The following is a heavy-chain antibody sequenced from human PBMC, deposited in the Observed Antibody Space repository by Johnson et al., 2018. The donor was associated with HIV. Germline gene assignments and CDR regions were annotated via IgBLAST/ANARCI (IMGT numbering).Heavy chain of an antibody. Sequence: VQLVESGGGVVRPGGALRLACVASGFTFDDYGMSWVRQAPGKGLQWVSGINWNGGSTGYADSVKGRFTISRDNARNSLYLQMNSLRAEDTAVYYCARDQASFGLVLASAALDIWGQGTMVTVSS. D-gene: IGHD3-3*01. CDR1: GFTFDDYG. CDR2: INWNGGST. J-gene: IGHJ3*02. V-gene: IGHV3-20*04. CDR3: ARDQASFGLVLASAALDI.